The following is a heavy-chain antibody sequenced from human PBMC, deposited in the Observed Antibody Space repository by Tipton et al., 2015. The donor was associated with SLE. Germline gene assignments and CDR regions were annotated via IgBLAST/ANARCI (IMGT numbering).Heavy chain of an antibody. CDR2: INHSGST. D-gene: IGHD3-3*01. CDR1: GDSIRSTSYN. CDR3: ARHKGVIIALDY. V-gene: IGHV4-39*01. Sequence: TLSLTCTVSGDSIRSTSYNWGWIRQPPGKGLEWIGEINHSGSTNYNPSLKSRVNLSIDTSQNQFSLRLSSVTAADTAVYYCARHKGVIIALDYWGLGTLVTVSS. J-gene: IGHJ4*02.